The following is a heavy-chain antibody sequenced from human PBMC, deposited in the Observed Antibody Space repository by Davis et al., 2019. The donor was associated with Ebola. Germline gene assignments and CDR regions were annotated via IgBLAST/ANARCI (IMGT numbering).Heavy chain of an antibody. Sequence: KVSCKGSGYSFTSYWIGWVRQMPGKGLEWMGIIYPGDSDTRYSPSFQRQVTISADKSISTAYLQWSSLKASDTAMYYCARLTQEWLLGYFDYWGQGTLVTISS. CDR1: GYSFTSYW. CDR3: ARLTQEWLLGYFDY. D-gene: IGHD3-3*01. J-gene: IGHJ4*02. CDR2: IYPGDSDT. V-gene: IGHV5-51*01.